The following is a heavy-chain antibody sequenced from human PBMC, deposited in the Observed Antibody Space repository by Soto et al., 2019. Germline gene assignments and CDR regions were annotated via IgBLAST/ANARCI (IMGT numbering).Heavy chain of an antibody. CDR2: ISGSGGST. D-gene: IGHD6-19*01. J-gene: IGHJ4*02. Sequence: GGSLRLSCAASGFTFSGYAMSWVRQAPGKGLEWVSAISGSGGSTYYADSVKGRFTISRDNSKNTLYLQMNSLRAEDTAVYYCAKGVFAAVAGTGGFDYWGQGTLVTVSS. CDR1: GFTFSGYA. V-gene: IGHV3-23*01. CDR3: AKGVFAAVAGTGGFDY.